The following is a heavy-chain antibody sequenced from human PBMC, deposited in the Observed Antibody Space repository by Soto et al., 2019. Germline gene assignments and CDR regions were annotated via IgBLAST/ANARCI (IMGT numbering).Heavy chain of an antibody. J-gene: IGHJ4*02. CDR1: GGSISSYY. CDR3: ARGLMRNFDY. D-gene: IGHD3-16*01. Sequence: PSETLSLTCTVSGGSISSYYWSWIRQPPGKGLEWTGYIYYSGSTNYNPSLKSRVTISVDTSKNQFSLKLSSVTAADTAVYYCARGLMRNFDYWGQGTLVTVSS. V-gene: IGHV4-59*01. CDR2: IYYSGST.